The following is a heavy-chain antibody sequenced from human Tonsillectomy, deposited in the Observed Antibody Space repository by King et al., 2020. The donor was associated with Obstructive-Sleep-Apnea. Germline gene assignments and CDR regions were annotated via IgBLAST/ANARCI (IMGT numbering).Heavy chain of an antibody. CDR3: ASSYYDSSGYYAADY. Sequence: VQLVESGAEVKKPGESLRISCKGSGYNLNNYWISWVRQMPGKGLEWMGRIDPSDSYTNYSPSFQGHVTISADKSISTVYLHWSSLKASDSAMYFCASSYYDSSGYYAADYWRQGTLVNVSS. J-gene: IGHJ4*02. CDR1: GYNLNNYW. V-gene: IGHV5-10-1*03. CDR2: IDPSDSYT. D-gene: IGHD3-22*01.